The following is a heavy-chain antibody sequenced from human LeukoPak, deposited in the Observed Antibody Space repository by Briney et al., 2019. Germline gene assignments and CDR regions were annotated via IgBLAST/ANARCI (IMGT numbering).Heavy chain of an antibody. D-gene: IGHD2-2*01. CDR2: IYSGGST. J-gene: IGHJ4*01. V-gene: IGHV3-53*01. CDR3: ARAGGIVVVPAAPDY. Sequence: GGSLRLSCTVSGFNVCSDSMSWVRQAPGKGLEWVSFIYSGGSTHYSDSVKGRFTISRDNSKNTLYLQMNSLRAEDTAVYYCARAGGIVVVPAAPDYWGQEPWSPSPQ. CDR1: GFNVCSDS.